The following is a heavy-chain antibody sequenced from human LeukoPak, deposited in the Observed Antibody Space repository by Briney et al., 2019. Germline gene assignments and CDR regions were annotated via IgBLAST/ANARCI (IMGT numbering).Heavy chain of an antibody. CDR2: IYTSGST. CDR3: AREQSHYYYYMDV. J-gene: IGHJ6*03. V-gene: IGHV4-61*02. Sequence: PSETLSLTCTVSGGSISSGSYYWSWIRQPAGKGLEWIGRIYTSGSTNYNPSLKSRVTISVDTSKNQFSLKLSSVTAADTAVYYCAREQSHYYYYMDVWGKGTTVTISS. CDR1: GGSISSGSYY.